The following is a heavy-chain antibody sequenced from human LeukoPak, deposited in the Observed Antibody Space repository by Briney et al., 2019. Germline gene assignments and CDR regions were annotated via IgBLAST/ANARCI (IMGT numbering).Heavy chain of an antibody. CDR2: IYPGDSDT. Sequence: GESLKISCKGSGYSFTSYWIGWVRQMPGKGLEWMGIIYPGDSDTRYSPSFQGQVTISADKSSSTAYLQWSSLKASDTAMYYCARLDSGWPLLWYYGMDVWGQGTTVTVSS. J-gene: IGHJ6*02. V-gene: IGHV5-51*01. CDR1: GYSFTSYW. CDR3: ARLDSGWPLLWYYGMDV. D-gene: IGHD6-19*01.